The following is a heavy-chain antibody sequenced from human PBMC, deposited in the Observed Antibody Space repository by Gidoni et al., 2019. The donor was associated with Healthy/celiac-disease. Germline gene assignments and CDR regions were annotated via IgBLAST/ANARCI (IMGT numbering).Heavy chain of an antibody. CDR3: ARDPSYYYDSSGYYFKGRPFDY. V-gene: IGHV4-39*07. D-gene: IGHD3-22*01. CDR2: IYYSGST. J-gene: IGHJ4*02. Sequence: QLQLQESGPGLVKPSETLSLTCTVAGGSISSSSYYWGCIRQPPGKGLEWIGSIYYSGSTYYNPSLKSRVTISVDTSKNQFSLKLSSVTAADTAVYYCARDPSYYYDSSGYYFKGRPFDYWGQGTLVTVSS. CDR1: GGSISSSSYY.